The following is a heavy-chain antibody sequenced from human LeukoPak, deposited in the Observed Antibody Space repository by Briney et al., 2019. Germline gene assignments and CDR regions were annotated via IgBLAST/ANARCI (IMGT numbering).Heavy chain of an antibody. CDR1: GFIFRNYA. CDR3: AKGGKWDVTPFDY. J-gene: IGHJ4*02. Sequence: GGSLRLSCAASGFIFRNYAMHWVRQAPGKGLEWVAVISYDGSNKYYADSVKGRFTISRDNAKNSLYLQMNSLRAEDTAVYYCAKGGKWDVTPFDYWGQGTLVTVSS. CDR2: ISYDGSNK. V-gene: IGHV3-30*04. D-gene: IGHD1-26*01.